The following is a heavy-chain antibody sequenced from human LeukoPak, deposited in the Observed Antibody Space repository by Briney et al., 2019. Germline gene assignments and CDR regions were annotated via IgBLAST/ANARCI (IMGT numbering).Heavy chain of an antibody. CDR2: SSGSGGTI. V-gene: IGHV3-23*01. CDR3: AKAGYRGGQWFFDY. Sequence: GGSLRLSCAASGFTFSNYWTSWVRQAPGKGLEWVSTSSGSGGTIFYEDSVKGRFTISRDHSKNTVYLQMNSLRAEDTAVYYCAKAGYRGGQWFFDYWGQGALVTVSS. J-gene: IGHJ4*02. CDR1: GFTFSNYW. D-gene: IGHD3-22*01.